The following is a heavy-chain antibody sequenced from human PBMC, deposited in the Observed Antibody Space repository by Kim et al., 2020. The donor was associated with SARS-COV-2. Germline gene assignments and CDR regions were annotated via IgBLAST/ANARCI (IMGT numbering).Heavy chain of an antibody. CDR3: ARTFKFFDY. CDR2: ISSSSSTI. Sequence: GGSLRLSCAASGFTFSSYSMNWVRQAPGKGLEWVSYISSSSSTIFYVDSVKGRFTISRDNAKNSLYLQMNSLRAEDTAVYYCARTFKFFDYWGQGTLVTVSS. J-gene: IGHJ4*02. CDR1: GFTFSSYS. V-gene: IGHV3-48*04.